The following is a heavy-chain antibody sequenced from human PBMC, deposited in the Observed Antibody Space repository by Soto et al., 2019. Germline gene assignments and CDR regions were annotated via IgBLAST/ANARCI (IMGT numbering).Heavy chain of an antibody. V-gene: IGHV3-23*01. Sequence: EVQLLESGGGLVQPGGSLRLSCAASGFTFSSYAMSWVRQAPGKGLEWVSAISGSGGSTYYADSVKGRFTISRDNSKNTLYLQMNSLRPEDTAVYYCAKDSYYYDSSGPLDAFDIWGQGTMVTVSS. CDR3: AKDSYYYDSSGPLDAFDI. D-gene: IGHD3-22*01. J-gene: IGHJ3*02. CDR2: ISGSGGST. CDR1: GFTFSSYA.